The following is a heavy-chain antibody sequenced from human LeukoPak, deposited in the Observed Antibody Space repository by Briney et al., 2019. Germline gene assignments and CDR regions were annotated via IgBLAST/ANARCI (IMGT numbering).Heavy chain of an antibody. Sequence: ASVKVSCKVSGYTFTDYYMHWVQQAPGKGLKWMGLVDPEDGETICAEKFQGRVTITADTSTDTAYMELSSLRSEDTAVYYCARGGRRTGTVNDYWGQGTLVTVSS. CDR3: ARGGRRTGTVNDY. CDR2: VDPEDGET. CDR1: GYTFTDYY. D-gene: IGHD4-11*01. J-gene: IGHJ4*02. V-gene: IGHV1-69-2*01.